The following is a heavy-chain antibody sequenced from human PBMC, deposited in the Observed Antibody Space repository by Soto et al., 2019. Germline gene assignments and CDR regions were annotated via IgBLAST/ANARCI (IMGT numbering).Heavy chain of an antibody. D-gene: IGHD3-16*01. CDR3: ARGVWVRHYYYGMDV. Sequence: PSETLSLTCTVSGGSISSYYWSWIRQPAGKGLEWIGRIYTSGSTNYNPSLESRVTMSVDTSKNQFSLKLSSVTAADTAVYYCARGVWVRHYYYGMDVWGQGTTVTVSS. V-gene: IGHV4-4*07. J-gene: IGHJ6*02. CDR2: IYTSGST. CDR1: GGSISSYY.